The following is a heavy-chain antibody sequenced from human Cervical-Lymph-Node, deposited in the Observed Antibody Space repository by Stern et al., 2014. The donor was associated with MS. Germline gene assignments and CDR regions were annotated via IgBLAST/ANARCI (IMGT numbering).Heavy chain of an antibody. D-gene: IGHD4-17*01. V-gene: IGHV3-15*01. CDR2: IKSKTDGGTA. CDR1: GFTFSNAW. CDR3: TAYGDYRYYFDY. Sequence: EVQLVESGGGLVKPGGSLTLSCAASGFTFSNAWVSWVRQAPGKGLEWVGRIKSKTDGGTADYAAPVKGRFTISRDDSKNTLYLQMNSLKTEDTAVYYCTAYGDYRYYFDYWGQGTLVTVSS. J-gene: IGHJ4*02.